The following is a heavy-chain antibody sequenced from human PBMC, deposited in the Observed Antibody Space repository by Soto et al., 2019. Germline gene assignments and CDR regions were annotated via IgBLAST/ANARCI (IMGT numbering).Heavy chain of an antibody. D-gene: IGHD2-2*01. J-gene: IGHJ6*02. CDR3: PRDYDRELVVPADV. V-gene: IGHV3-21*01. CDR1: GFTFSSYS. Sequence: PGGSLRLSCAASGFTFSSYSMNWVRQAPGKGLEWVSSISSSSSYIYYADSVKGRFTISRDNAKNSLYLQMNSLRAEDTAVYYCPRDYDRELVVPADVWGQGTTVTVSS. CDR2: ISSSSSYI.